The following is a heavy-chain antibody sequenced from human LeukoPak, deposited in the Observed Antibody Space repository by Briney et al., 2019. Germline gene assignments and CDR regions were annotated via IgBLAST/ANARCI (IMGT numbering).Heavy chain of an antibody. J-gene: IGHJ1*01. Sequence: PGGSLRLSCAASGFTFDDYAMHWVRQAPGKGLEWVSVISWNSGSITYADSVKDRFTISRDNAKNSLFLQMNSLRSEDTAVYYCVRRGLIVTEYLERWGQGTLVIVSS. CDR1: GFTFDDYA. CDR2: ISWNSGSI. CDR3: VRRGLIVTEYLER. D-gene: IGHD3-10*01. V-gene: IGHV3-9*01.